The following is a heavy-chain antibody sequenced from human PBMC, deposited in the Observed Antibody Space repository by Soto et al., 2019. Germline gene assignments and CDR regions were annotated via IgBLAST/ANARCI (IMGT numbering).Heavy chain of an antibody. CDR2: IYYSGST. V-gene: IGHV4-59*01. J-gene: IGHJ4*02. Sequence: SETLSLTCTVSGGSISSYYWSWIRQPPGKGLEWIGYIYYSGSTNYNPSRKSRVTISVDTSKNQFSLELSSVTAADTAVYYCARDLNGDYAYFDYWGQGTLVTVSS. CDR1: GGSISSYY. CDR3: ARDLNGDYAYFDY. D-gene: IGHD4-17*01.